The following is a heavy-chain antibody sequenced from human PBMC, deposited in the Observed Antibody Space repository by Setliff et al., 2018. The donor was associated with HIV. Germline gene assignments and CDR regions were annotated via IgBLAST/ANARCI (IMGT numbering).Heavy chain of an antibody. CDR1: GFTFSNYW. D-gene: IGHD2-8*02. V-gene: IGHV3-7*01. CDR2: IKGDGSVK. CDR3: ATLDLGDIVLGNPRLFYFQH. Sequence: GGSLRLSCAASGFTFSNYWMSWVRQAPGKGLEWVANIKGDGSVKTYVDSVKGRFSISRDNAQNSLYLEMNSLRAEDTAVYYCATLDLGDIVLGNPRLFYFQHWGQGTLVTVSS. J-gene: IGHJ1*01.